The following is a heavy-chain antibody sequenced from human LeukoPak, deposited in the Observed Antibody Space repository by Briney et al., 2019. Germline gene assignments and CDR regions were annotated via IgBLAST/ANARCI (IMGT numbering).Heavy chain of an antibody. CDR1: SFTQNRYN. CDR3: ASTSWGVPAAKGAFDI. D-gene: IGHD2-2*01. Sequence: SGVSLTLFCGAWSFTQNRYNMKWVRRSPGRGRVWVSSISSSSSYIYYADSVKGRFTISRDNAKNSLYLQMNSLRAEDTAVYYCASTSWGVPAAKGAFDIWGRGTMVTVSS. CDR2: ISSSSSYI. J-gene: IGHJ3*02. V-gene: IGHV3-21*01.